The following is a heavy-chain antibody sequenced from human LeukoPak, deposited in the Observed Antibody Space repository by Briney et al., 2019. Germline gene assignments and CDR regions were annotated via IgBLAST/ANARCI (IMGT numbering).Heavy chain of an antibody. Sequence: GGSLRLSCAASGFTVSSNYMSWVRQAPGKGLEWVGRIKSKTDGGTTDYAAPVKGRFTISRDDSKNTLYLQMNSLKTEDTAVYYCTTGYDSSGYYYVYSYAFDIWGQGTMVTVSS. J-gene: IGHJ3*02. CDR2: IKSKTDGGTT. CDR1: GFTVSSNY. D-gene: IGHD3-22*01. V-gene: IGHV3-15*01. CDR3: TTGYDSSGYYYVYSYAFDI.